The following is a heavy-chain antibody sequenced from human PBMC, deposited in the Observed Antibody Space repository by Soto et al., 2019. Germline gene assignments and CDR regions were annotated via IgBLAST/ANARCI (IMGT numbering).Heavy chain of an antibody. Sequence: QLQLQESGPGLVKSSETLSLTCTVSGGSIASSSYYWGWIRQPPGKGLEWIWSIYFTGTTYHNQTLKSRVTISIDTSKNQLSLKLSSVTAADTALYYCARHLRFGRFDPWGQGTLVTVST. V-gene: IGHV4-39*01. D-gene: IGHD3-3*01. CDR1: GGSIASSSYY. J-gene: IGHJ5*02. CDR3: ARHLRFGRFDP. CDR2: IYFTGTT.